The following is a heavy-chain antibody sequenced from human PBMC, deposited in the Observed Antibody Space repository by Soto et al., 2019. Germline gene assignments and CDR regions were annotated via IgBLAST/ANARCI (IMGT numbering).Heavy chain of an antibody. D-gene: IGHD2-15*01. Sequence: RVPWAAAGGTCSTYASAWVRQTPGKGLQWVSGVSASGLNTDYADPVKGRFYISRDNSKNTVSLHMNSLRADDTAFYFCAEEHPPRGSCYFFDYWGQGTPVTVS. CDR1: GGTCSTYA. J-gene: IGHJ4*02. CDR3: AEEHPPRGSCYFFDY. CDR2: VSASGLNT. V-gene: IGHV3-23*01.